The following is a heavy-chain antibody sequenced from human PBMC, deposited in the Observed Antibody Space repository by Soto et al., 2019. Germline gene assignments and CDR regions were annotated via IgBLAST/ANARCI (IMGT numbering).Heavy chain of an antibody. CDR1: GFAFNSYG. CDR3: AKDTYSYSSCGYHVFDS. J-gene: IGHJ4*02. D-gene: IGHD3-22*01. V-gene: IGHV3-30*18. Sequence: PGGSLRLSCGASGFAFNSYGIHWVRQAPGKGLEWVAVISHDGSKTNYADSVKGRVTISRDNSNDTVYLQMNSLRAEDTAVYYCAKDTYSYSSCGYHVFDSWGQGT. CDR2: ISHDGSKT.